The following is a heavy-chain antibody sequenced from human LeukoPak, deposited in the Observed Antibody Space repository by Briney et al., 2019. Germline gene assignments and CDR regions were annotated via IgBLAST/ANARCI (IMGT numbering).Heavy chain of an antibody. D-gene: IGHD6-19*01. CDR1: GVIVRSNY. CDR3: ASYSSGWSPYFDY. J-gene: IGHJ4*02. CDR2: LYHGGST. Sequence: GGSLRLSCVGSGVIVRSNYMTWVRQAPGKGLEWVSILYHGGSTYYADSVKGRFSISRDTSKNTLYLQMNSLRVEDTAVYYCASYSSGWSPYFDYWGQGTLVTVSS. V-gene: IGHV3-66*01.